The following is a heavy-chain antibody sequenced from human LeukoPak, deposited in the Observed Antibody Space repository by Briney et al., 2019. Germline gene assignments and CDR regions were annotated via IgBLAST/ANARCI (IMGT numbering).Heavy chain of an antibody. CDR2: IYYSGST. Sequence: PSETLSLTCTVSGGSVSSGSYYWSWIRQPPGKGLEWIGYIYYSGSTYYNPSLKSRVTISVDTSKNQFSLKLSSVTAADTAVYYCARDQNSAFDIWGQGTMVTVSS. CDR1: GGSVSSGSYY. D-gene: IGHD2/OR15-2a*01. J-gene: IGHJ3*02. CDR3: ARDQNSAFDI. V-gene: IGHV4-31*03.